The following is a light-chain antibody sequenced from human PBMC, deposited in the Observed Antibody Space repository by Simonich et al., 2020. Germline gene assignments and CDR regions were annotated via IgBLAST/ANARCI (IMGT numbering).Light chain of an antibody. CDR1: QDISNS. J-gene: IGKJ2*01. Sequence: DLQLTPSPSSLSASVGDRVTITCQAIQDISNSLNWYQQKPGKDPKLLIYDASNLETGVPSRFSGSGSGTDVTFTISSLQPEDIATYYCQQYDNLRYTFGQGTKLEIK. V-gene: IGKV1-33*01. CDR2: DAS. CDR3: QQYDNLRYT.